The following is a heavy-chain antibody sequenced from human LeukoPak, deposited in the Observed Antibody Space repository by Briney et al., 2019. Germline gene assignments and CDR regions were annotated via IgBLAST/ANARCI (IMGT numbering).Heavy chain of an antibody. CDR3: ARDVGGADY. Sequence: PGGSLRLSCAASGFSISDFWMTWVRQAPGKGLEWVATLQRDGRASHYVDSVKGRFTLSRDTANNVLHLQMNSLRPDDTAVYYCARDVGGADYWGQGILVAVAS. CDR2: LQRDGRAS. V-gene: IGHV3-7*01. D-gene: IGHD4-23*01. J-gene: IGHJ4*02. CDR1: GFSISDFW.